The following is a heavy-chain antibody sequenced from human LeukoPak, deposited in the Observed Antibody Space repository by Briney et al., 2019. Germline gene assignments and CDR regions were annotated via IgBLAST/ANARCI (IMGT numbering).Heavy chain of an antibody. D-gene: IGHD1-26*01. CDR2: ISGSGGST. CDR1: GFTFSSYA. J-gene: IGHJ4*02. CDR3: AKWELYSGFYYIDY. V-gene: IGHV3-23*01. Sequence: GGSLRLSCAASGFTFSSYAMSWVRQAPGKGLEWVSAISGSGGSTYYADSVKGRFTISRDNSKNTLYLQMNSLRAEDTAVYYCAKWELYSGFYYIDYWGQGTLATVSS.